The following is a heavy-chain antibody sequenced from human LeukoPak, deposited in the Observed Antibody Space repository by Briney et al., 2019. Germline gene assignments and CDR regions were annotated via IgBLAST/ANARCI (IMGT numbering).Heavy chain of an antibody. D-gene: IGHD3-10*01. V-gene: IGHV1-2*02. CDR1: VYTFTGYY. CDR3: AREGLLWFGELLSYYYYGMDV. CDR2: INPNSGGT. Sequence: ASVKVSCKASVYTFTGYYMHWVRQAPGQGLGWMGGINPNSGGTNYAQKFQGRVTLTRDTSISTAYMELSRLRSDDTAVYYCAREGLLWFGELLSYYYYGMDVWGQGTTVTVSS. J-gene: IGHJ6*02.